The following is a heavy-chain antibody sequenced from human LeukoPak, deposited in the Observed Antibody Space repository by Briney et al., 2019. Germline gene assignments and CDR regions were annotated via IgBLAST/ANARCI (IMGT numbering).Heavy chain of an antibody. CDR2: INPNSGGT. CDR3: ARGRGYGVTDAFDI. D-gene: IGHD3-10*01. Sequence: ASVKASCKASGYTFTGYYMHWVRQAPGQGLEWMGWINPNSGGTNYAQKFQGRVTMTRDTSISTAYMELSRLRSDDTAVYYCARGRGYGVTDAFDIWGQGTMVTVSS. J-gene: IGHJ3*02. V-gene: IGHV1-2*02. CDR1: GYTFTGYY.